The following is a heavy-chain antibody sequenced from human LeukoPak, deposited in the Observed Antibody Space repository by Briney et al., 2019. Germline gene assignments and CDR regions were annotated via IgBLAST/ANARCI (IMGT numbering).Heavy chain of an antibody. CDR3: AKDFWSGYYPKY. V-gene: IGHV3-23*01. J-gene: IGHJ4*02. CDR2: SGSVGST. CDR1: GFTFSSYA. D-gene: IGHD3-3*01. Sequence: QPRESLRLSCAASGFTFSSYAMSWVRQAPGKGLEWVSGSGSVGSTHYADSVKGRFTISRDNSKNTLYLQMNSLRAEDTAVYYCAKDFWSGYYPKYWGQGTLVTVSS.